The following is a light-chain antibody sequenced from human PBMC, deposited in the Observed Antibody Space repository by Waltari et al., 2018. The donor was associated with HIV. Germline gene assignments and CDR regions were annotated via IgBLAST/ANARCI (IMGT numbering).Light chain of an antibody. J-gene: IGLJ2*01. CDR1: SSNIGRNT. V-gene: IGLV1-44*01. CDR2: SNN. CDR3: ALWDDSLNGVL. Sequence: QSELSQPPSASGTPGQRVAISCSGSSSNIGRNTVNWYQQLPGTAPKLLILSNNQRPAGGPDRFSCSKSGTSASLAITGLQSEDEADYYCALWDDSLNGVLFGGGTKLTVL.